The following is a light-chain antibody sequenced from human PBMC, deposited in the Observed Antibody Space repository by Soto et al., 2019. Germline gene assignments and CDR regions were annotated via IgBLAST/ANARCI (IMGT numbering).Light chain of an antibody. CDR2: AAS. CDR3: QQSYNSPQT. J-gene: IGKJ1*01. V-gene: IGKV1-39*01. Sequence: DIQMTQSPISLSASVGDGVTITCRASHIIMTYLNWYQLKPGKPPRLLIYAASSLQSGVPSRFSGSGSGTDFTLTITHLQPEDFATYSCQQSYNSPQTFGQGTKVEIK. CDR1: HIIMTY.